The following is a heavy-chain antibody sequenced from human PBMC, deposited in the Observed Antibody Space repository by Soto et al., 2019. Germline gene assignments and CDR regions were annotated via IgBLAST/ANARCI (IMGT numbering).Heavy chain of an antibody. CDR1: GGSFSGYY. J-gene: IGHJ6*02. Sequence: SETLSLTCAVYGGSFSGYYWSWIRQPPGKGLEWIGEINHSGSTNYNPSLKSRVTISVDTSKNQFSLKLSSVTAADTAVYYCARGRGSGWYRGGYYYYYGMDVWGQGTTVTVSS. CDR3: ARGRGSGWYRGGYYYYYGMDV. V-gene: IGHV4-34*01. D-gene: IGHD6-19*01. CDR2: INHSGST.